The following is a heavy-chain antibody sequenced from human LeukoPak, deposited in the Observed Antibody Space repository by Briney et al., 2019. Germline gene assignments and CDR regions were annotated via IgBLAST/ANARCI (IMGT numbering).Heavy chain of an antibody. J-gene: IGHJ4*02. V-gene: IGHV1-8*01. CDR1: GYTFTSYD. CDR3: ARDDGEVRWLPRPSYYFDY. CDR2: MNPNSGNT. Sequence: ASVKVSCKVSGYTFTSYDINWVRQATGQGLEWMGWMNPNSGNTGYAQKFQGRVTMTRNTSISTAYMELNSLRAEDTAVYYCARDDGEVRWLPRPSYYFDYWGQGTLVTVSS. D-gene: IGHD5-24*01.